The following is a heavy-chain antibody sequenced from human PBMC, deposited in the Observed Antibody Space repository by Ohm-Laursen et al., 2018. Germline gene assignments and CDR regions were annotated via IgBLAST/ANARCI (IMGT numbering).Heavy chain of an antibody. CDR3: ARGITTGLDYFQP. V-gene: IGHV4-4*07. J-gene: IGHJ1*01. CDR1: GGSISAYY. CDR2: IYTSGTT. Sequence: GTLSLTCTVSGGSISAYYWSWIRQPAGKGLEWIGRIYTSGTTNYNPSLKSRVTMSLDTSKNQFSLKLSSVTAADTAVYYCARGITTGLDYFQPWGQGTLVTVSS. D-gene: IGHD1-1*01.